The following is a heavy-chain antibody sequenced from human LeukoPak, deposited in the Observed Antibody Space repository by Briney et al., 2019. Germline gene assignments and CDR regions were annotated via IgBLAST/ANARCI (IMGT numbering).Heavy chain of an antibody. CDR3: ARAYSSTWYGDY. V-gene: IGHV1-18*01. CDR2: ISAYNGHT. CDR1: ANSITRYG. Sequence: ASVMVSCKASANSITRYGFGGVRQAPGQWLEWMGWISAYNGHTNYAQNFQGRVTMTTDTSTSTAYMVLRSLRSDDTAVYFCARAYSSTWYGDYWGQGTLVTVSS. D-gene: IGHD6-13*01. J-gene: IGHJ4*02.